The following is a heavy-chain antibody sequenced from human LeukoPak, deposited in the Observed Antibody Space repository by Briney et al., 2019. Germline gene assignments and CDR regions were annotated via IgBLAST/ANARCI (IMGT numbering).Heavy chain of an antibody. V-gene: IGHV3-30*18. J-gene: IGHJ6*03. CDR1: GFTFSSYW. CDR3: AKPRGGYHYYYYMDV. D-gene: IGHD3-10*01. Sequence: GGSLRLSCAASGFTFSSYWMTWVRQAPGKGLEWVAVISYDGSNKYYADSVKGRFTISRDNSKNTLYLQMNSLRDEDTAVYYCAKPRGGYHYYYYMDVWGKGTTVTVSS. CDR2: ISYDGSNK.